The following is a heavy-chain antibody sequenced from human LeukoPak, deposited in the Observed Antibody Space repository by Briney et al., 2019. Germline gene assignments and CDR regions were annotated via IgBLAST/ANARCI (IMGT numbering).Heavy chain of an antibody. Sequence: GGSLRLSCVASGFTFSNYWMHWVRQPPGKGLVWVSRIYVDGRTTNYADSVKGRFTISRDNAKNTVYLEMNSLSVEDTATYYCIRDFRSADLWGQGTLVTITS. CDR3: IRDFRSADL. V-gene: IGHV3-74*01. J-gene: IGHJ5*02. CDR2: IYVDGRTT. CDR1: GFTFSNYW.